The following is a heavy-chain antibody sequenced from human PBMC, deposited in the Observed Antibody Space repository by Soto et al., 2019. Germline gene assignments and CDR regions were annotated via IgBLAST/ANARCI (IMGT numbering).Heavy chain of an antibody. CDR1: GFTFSSCW. D-gene: IGHD6-6*01. CDR3: ARDLALIAARPYYYYYGMDV. CDR2: IKQDGSEK. V-gene: IGHV3-7*03. Sequence: PGGSLRLSCAASGFTFSSCWMSWVRQAPGKGLEWVANIKQDGSEKYYVDSVKGRFTISRDNAKNSLYLQMSSLRAEDTAVYYCARDLALIAARPYYYYYGMDVWGQGTTVTVSS. J-gene: IGHJ6*02.